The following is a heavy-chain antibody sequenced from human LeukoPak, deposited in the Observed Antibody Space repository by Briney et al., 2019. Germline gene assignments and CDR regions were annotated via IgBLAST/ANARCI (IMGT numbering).Heavy chain of an antibody. J-gene: IGHJ5*02. D-gene: IGHD3-3*01. CDR1: GGTFSSYA. Sequence: GASVKVSCKASGGTFSSYAISWVRQAPGQGLEWMGWINPNSGGTNYAQKFQGRVTMTRDTSISTAYMELSRLRSDDTAVYYCAKLSPTTLYDSRGWFDPWGQGTLVTVSS. CDR3: AKLSPTTLYDSRGWFDP. CDR2: INPNSGGT. V-gene: IGHV1-2*02.